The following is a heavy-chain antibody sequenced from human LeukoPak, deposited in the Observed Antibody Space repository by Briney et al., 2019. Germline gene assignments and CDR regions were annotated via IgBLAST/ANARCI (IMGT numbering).Heavy chain of an antibody. CDR3: ARVTRDGPTRPSTPRDY. V-gene: IGHV3-66*01. Sequence: GGSLRLSCAASGFTVSGNYMSWVRQAPGKGLEWVSVIYSGGSTYYADSVKGRFTISRDNSKNTLYLQMNSLRAEDTAVYYCARVTRDGPTRPSTPRDYWGQGTLVTVSS. J-gene: IGHJ4*02. CDR2: IYSGGST. CDR1: GFTVSGNY. D-gene: IGHD5-24*01.